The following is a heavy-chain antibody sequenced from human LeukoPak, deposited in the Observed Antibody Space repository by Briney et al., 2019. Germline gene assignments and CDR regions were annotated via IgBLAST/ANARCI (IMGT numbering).Heavy chain of an antibody. V-gene: IGHV4-59*03. CDR1: GGSIRSYY. CDR3: VATPYSYGPFDY. Sequence: SETLSLTCTVSGGSIRSYYWSWIRQPPGKGLEWIGYIYYSGSTTYNPSLKSRVTISIDTSKNQFSPKLTSVTAADTAVYYCVATPYSYGPFDYWGQGTLVTVSS. CDR2: IYYSGST. D-gene: IGHD5-18*01. J-gene: IGHJ4*02.